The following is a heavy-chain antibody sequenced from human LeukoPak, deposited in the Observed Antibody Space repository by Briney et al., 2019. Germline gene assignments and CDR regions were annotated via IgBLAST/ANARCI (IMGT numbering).Heavy chain of an antibody. CDR3: AEDRTVGASYWYFDL. V-gene: IGHV3-23*01. J-gene: IGHJ2*01. CDR2: ISSSGSGGNT. D-gene: IGHD1-26*01. Sequence: PGGSLRLSCVASGVTLSNYAMSWARQAPGKGLEWVSGISSSGSGGNTYYADSVKGRFTISRDSSRNTLFLHMNTLRAEDTAIHYCAEDRTVGASYWYFDLWGRGTLVTVSS. CDR1: GVTLSNYA.